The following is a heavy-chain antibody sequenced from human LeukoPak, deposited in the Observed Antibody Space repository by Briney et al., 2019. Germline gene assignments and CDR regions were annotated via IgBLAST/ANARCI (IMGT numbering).Heavy chain of an antibody. CDR2: IWYDGSNK. Sequence: GGSLRLSCAASGFTFSSYGMHWVRQAPGKGLEWVAVIWYDGSNKYYADSVKGRFTISRDNSKNTLYLQMNSLRAEDTAVYYCARDPQFSYLFDYWGQGTLVTVSS. CDR3: ARDPQFSYLFDY. V-gene: IGHV3-33*01. J-gene: IGHJ4*02. CDR1: GFTFSSYG. D-gene: IGHD3-10*01.